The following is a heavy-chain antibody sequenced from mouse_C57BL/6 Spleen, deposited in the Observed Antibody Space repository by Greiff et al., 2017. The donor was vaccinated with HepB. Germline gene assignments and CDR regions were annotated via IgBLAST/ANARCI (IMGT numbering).Heavy chain of an antibody. J-gene: IGHJ4*01. CDR3: AGNLWFAMDY. V-gene: IGHV1-54*01. CDR2: INPGSGGT. Sequence: VQLQQSGAELVRPGTSVKVSCKASGYAFTNYLIEWVKQRPGQGLEWIGVINPGSGGTNYNEKFKGKATLTADKSSSTAYMQLSSLTSEDSAVYFCAGNLWFAMDYWGQGTSVTVSS. D-gene: IGHD1-1*02. CDR1: GYAFTNYL.